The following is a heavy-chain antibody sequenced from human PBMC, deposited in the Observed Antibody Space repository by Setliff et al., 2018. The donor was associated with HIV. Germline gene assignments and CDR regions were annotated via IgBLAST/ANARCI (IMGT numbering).Heavy chain of an antibody. J-gene: IGHJ5*02. CDR1: GFAFSGHQ. Sequence: PGGSLRLSCAASGFAFSGHQMSWVRQAPGKGLVWVSRINSDGSSIGYADSVKGRFTISRDNVNNAVYLQMNSLRAEDTAIYYCANIRLGSWGQGTLVTVSS. CDR2: INSDGSSI. V-gene: IGHV3-74*01. D-gene: IGHD2-2*02. CDR3: ANIRLGS.